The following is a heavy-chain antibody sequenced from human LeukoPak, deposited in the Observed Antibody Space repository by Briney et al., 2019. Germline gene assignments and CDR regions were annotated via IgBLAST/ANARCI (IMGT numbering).Heavy chain of an antibody. CDR3: AREARKQWLDPYYFDY. D-gene: IGHD6-19*01. CDR1: GFTFSSYR. J-gene: IGHJ4*02. V-gene: IGHV3-48*02. Sequence: GGSLRLSCAASGFTFSSYRMNWVRQAPGKGLEWVSYISSSTSSRTIYYADSVKGRFTISRDNAKNSLYLRMNSLRDEDTAVYYCAREARKQWLDPYYFDYWGQGTLVTVSS. CDR2: ISSSTSSRTI.